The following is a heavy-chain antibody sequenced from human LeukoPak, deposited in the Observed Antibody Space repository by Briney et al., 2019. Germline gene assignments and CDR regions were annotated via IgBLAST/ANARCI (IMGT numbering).Heavy chain of an antibody. CDR1: GFTFSSYG. J-gene: IGHJ1*01. CDR3: AKDRLAYCGGDCYSWYFQH. D-gene: IGHD2-21*01. V-gene: IGHV3-30*02. Sequence: GGSLRLSCAASGFTFSSYGMHWVRQAPGKGLEWVAFIRYDGSNKYYADSVEGRFTISRDNSKNTLYLQMNSLRAEDTAVYYCAKDRLAYCGGDCYSWYFQHWGQGTLVTVSS. CDR2: IRYDGSNK.